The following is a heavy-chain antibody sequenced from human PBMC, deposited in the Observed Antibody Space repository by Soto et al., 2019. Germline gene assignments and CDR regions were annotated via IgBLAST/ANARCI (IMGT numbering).Heavy chain of an antibody. Sequence: LRLSCVASEFTFSKYWMHWVRQAPGKGLVWVSRINMDGTKTAYADSVKGRFTVSRDNANNTLYLQMNSLGVEDTAVYYCARDYYYDSRSSSVNWFDPWGQGTLVTVSS. D-gene: IGHD3-22*01. CDR3: ARDYYYDSRSSSVNWFDP. J-gene: IGHJ5*02. CDR1: EFTFSKYW. V-gene: IGHV3-74*01. CDR2: INMDGTKT.